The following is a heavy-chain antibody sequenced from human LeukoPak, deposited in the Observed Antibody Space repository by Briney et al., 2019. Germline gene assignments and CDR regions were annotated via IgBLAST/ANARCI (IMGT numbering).Heavy chain of an antibody. V-gene: IGHV1-69*13. CDR3: ARDREGYWNYPHQTFDY. CDR2: IIPIFGTA. CDR1: GGTFSSYA. D-gene: IGHD1-7*01. Sequence: SVKVSCKASGGTFSSYAISWVRQAPGQGLEWMGGIIPIFGTANYAQKFQGRVTITADESTSTAYMELSSLRSEDTAVYYCARDREGYWNYPHQTFDYWGQGTLVTVSS. J-gene: IGHJ4*02.